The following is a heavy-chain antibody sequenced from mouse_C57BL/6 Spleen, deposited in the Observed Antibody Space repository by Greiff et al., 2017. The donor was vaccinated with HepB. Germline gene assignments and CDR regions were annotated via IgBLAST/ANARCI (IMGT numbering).Heavy chain of an antibody. CDR2: INYDGSST. CDR3: ARGGDYDVDYAMDY. J-gene: IGHJ4*01. Sequence: EVQRVESEGGLVQPGSSMKLSCTASGFTFSDYYMAWVRQVPEKGLEWVANINYDGSSTYYLDSLKSRFIISRDNAKNILYLQMSSLKSEDTATYYCARGGDYDVDYAMDYWGQGTSVTVSS. D-gene: IGHD2-4*01. CDR1: GFTFSDYY. V-gene: IGHV5-16*01.